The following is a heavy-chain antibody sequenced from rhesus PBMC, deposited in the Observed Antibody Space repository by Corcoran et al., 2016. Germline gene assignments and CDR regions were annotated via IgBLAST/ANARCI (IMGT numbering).Heavy chain of an antibody. J-gene: IGHJ4*01. CDR3: ARSYGVAYYFDY. CDR1: GGSFSSYW. Sequence: QVQLQESGPGLVKPSETLFLTCAVSGGSFSSYWRSWIRQPPGKGLEWIGEINGNSGSTNYNPSLKSRVTISKDASKNQFSLKLSSVTAADTAVYYCARSYGVAYYFDYWGQGVLVTVSS. V-gene: IGHV4-80*01. CDR2: INGNSGST. D-gene: IGHD3-34*01.